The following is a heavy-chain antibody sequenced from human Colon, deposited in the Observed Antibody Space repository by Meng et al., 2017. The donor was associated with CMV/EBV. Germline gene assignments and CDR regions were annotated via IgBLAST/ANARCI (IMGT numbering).Heavy chain of an antibody. D-gene: IGHD1-26*01. J-gene: IGHJ3*02. V-gene: IGHV3-7*03. CDR1: GFTFSDYW. CDR2: IKGDGSQM. CDR3: TRGHSGIDIYAFDI. Sequence: GESLKISCTASGFTFSDYWMSWVRQAPGKGLEWVANIKGDGSQMHYVDSVRGRFTISRDNSQSSVFLQMNSLKSDDTAVYYCTRGHSGIDIYAFDIWGLGTMVTVSS.